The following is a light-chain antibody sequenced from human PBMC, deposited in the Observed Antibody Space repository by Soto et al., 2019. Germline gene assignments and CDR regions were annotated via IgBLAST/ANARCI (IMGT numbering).Light chain of an antibody. V-gene: IGKV1-12*01. CDR1: QGIGSW. CDR3: QQANSFPIT. J-gene: IGKJ5*01. Sequence: DIQMTQSPSSVSASVGDKVTVTVRASQGIGSWLAWYQKKPGKAPILLIYAASSLQSGVPSRFSGSGYGTDFNLTISSLQTEDCAIYFCQQANSFPITFGQGTRLEIK. CDR2: AAS.